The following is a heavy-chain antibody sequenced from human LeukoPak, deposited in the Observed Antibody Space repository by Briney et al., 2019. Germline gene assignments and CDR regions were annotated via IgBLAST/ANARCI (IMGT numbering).Heavy chain of an antibody. D-gene: IGHD3-22*01. CDR2: INAGNGNT. J-gene: IGHJ4*02. Sequence: GASVKVSCKASGYTFTSYAMHWVRQAPGQRLEWMGWINAGNGNTKYSQKFQGRVTMTTDTSTSTAYMELRSLRSDDTAVYYCAREHYYDSSGYFDYWGQGTLVTVSS. V-gene: IGHV1-3*01. CDR3: AREHYYDSSGYFDY. CDR1: GYTFTSYA.